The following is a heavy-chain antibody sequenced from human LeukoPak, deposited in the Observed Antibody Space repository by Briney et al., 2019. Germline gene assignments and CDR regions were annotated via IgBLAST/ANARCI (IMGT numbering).Heavy chain of an antibody. D-gene: IGHD1-26*01. CDR3: ARVGGSWELIL. Sequence: GGSLRLSCAASGFDLNTYEMNWVRQAPGKGLEWIADITISGHTKNYADSVKGRFTISRDNAGPSLSLQMNSLRGEDTAVYFCARVGGSWELILWGQGTLVTVS. V-gene: IGHV3-48*03. CDR1: GFDLNTYE. J-gene: IGHJ4*02. CDR2: ITISGHTK.